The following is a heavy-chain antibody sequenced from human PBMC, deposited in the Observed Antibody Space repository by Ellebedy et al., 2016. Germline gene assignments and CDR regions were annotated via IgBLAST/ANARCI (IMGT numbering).Heavy chain of an antibody. CDR2: MWSGGLS. CDR3: ATRHFGGYNI. D-gene: IGHD3-22*01. Sequence: GGSLRLXXAASGFSVTDNYMTWVRQAPGKGLEWVSVMWSGGLSYYADSVKGRSTISRDGSRNTLYLQVNSLRLEDTATYYCATRHFGGYNIWGRGTVVTVSS. V-gene: IGHV3-53*01. CDR1: GFSVTDNY. J-gene: IGHJ3*02.